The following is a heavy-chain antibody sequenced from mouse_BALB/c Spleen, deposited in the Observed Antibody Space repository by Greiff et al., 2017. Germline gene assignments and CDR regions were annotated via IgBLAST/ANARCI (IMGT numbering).Heavy chain of an antibody. CDR2: INPSNGRT. J-gene: IGHJ3*01. D-gene: IGHD1-2*01. Sequence: QVQLQQPGAELVKPGASVKLSCKASGYTFTSYWMHWVKQRPGQGLEWIGEINPSNGRTNYHEKFKSKATLTVDKSSSTAYMQLSSLTSEDSAVYYWARDITTEAWFADWGQGTLVTVSA. V-gene: IGHV1S81*02. CDR1: GYTFTSYW. CDR3: ARDITTEAWFAD.